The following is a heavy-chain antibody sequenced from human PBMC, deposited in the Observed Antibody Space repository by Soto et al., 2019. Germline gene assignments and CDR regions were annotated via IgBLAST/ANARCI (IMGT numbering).Heavy chain of an antibody. Sequence: QITLKESGPTLVRPPQTLTLTCTFSGFSLTSGVGVGWIRQPPGKALEWLALIYWDDDKRYSPSLKNRLTITKATSKTPAALTMTNVGPVDTATYFCAHIDPEIVTVGGHGGFDYWGQGTLVTVSS. CDR2: IYWDDDK. J-gene: IGHJ4*02. V-gene: IGHV2-5*02. D-gene: IGHD5-12*01. CDR1: GFSLTSGVG. CDR3: AHIDPEIVTVGGHGGFDY.